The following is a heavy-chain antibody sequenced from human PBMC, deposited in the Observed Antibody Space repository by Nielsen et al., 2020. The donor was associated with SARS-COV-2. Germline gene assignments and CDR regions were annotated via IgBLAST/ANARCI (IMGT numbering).Heavy chain of an antibody. J-gene: IGHJ4*02. V-gene: IGHV3-7*03. CDR3: ASPNFNEGIDY. CDR2: IKQDGSEK. CDR1: GFTFSSYW. D-gene: IGHD1-20*01. Sequence: GESLKISCAASGFTFSSYWMSWVRQAPGKGLEWVANIKQDGSEKYYVDSVKGRFTISRDNSKNTLYLQMNSLRAEDTAVYYCASPNFNEGIDYWGQGTLVTVSS.